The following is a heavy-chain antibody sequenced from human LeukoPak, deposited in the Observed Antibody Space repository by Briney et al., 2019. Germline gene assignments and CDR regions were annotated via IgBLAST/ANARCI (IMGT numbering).Heavy chain of an antibody. Sequence: SETLSLTCAVSGYSISSGYYWGWIRQPPGKGLEGTGSIYHSGSTYYNPSLNSRPTISVDTSKNQFSLKLSSVTAADTAVYYCARERDSSGYYSSFQHWGQGTLVTVSS. J-gene: IGHJ1*01. CDR1: GYSISSGYY. V-gene: IGHV4-38-2*02. CDR2: IYHSGST. D-gene: IGHD3-22*01. CDR3: ARERDSSGYYSSFQH.